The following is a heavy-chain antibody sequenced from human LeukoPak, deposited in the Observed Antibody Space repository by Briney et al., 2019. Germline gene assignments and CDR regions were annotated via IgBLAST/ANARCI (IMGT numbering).Heavy chain of an antibody. J-gene: IGHJ4*02. CDR2: MHYSGDS. Sequence: SETLSLTCTVSGNSISSFFWSWIRQPPGKGLEWIGSMHYSGDSKYNPSLRSRVSLSIDTSKQQFSLRLSSVTAADTAVYYCAREDSSSGVDYWGQGTLVTVSS. D-gene: IGHD6-6*01. V-gene: IGHV4-59*01. CDR3: AREDSSSGVDY. CDR1: GNSISSFF.